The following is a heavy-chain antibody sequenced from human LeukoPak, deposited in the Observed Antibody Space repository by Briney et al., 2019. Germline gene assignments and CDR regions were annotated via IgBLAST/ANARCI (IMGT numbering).Heavy chain of an antibody. CDR2: INHSGST. CDR3: ARQAFSGYYDILTLFDP. V-gene: IGHV4-34*01. D-gene: IGHD3-9*01. Sequence: PSETLSLTCAVYGGSFSGYYWSWIRQPPGKGLEWIAEINHSGSTNYNPSLKSRVTISVDTSKNQFSLKLSSVTAADTAVYYCARQAFSGYYDILTLFDPWGQGTLVTVSS. CDR1: GGSFSGYY. J-gene: IGHJ5*02.